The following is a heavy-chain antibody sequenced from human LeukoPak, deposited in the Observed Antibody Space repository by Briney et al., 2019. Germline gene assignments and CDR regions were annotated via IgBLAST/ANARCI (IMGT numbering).Heavy chain of an antibody. CDR3: ARVRGYYYDSSGYYYEWGFGI. CDR2: IYHSGST. V-gene: IGHV4-38-2*02. CDR1: GYSISSGYY. Sequence: SETLSLTCTVSGYSISSGYYWGWIRQPPGKGLEWIGSIYHSGSTYYNPSLKSRVTISVDTSKSQFSLKLSSVTAADTAVYYCARVRGYYYDSSGYYYEWGFGIWGQGTMVTVSS. D-gene: IGHD3-22*01. J-gene: IGHJ3*02.